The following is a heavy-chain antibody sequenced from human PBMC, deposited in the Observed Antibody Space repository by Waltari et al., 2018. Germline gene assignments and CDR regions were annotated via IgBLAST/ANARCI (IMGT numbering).Heavy chain of an antibody. D-gene: IGHD3-10*01. CDR2: ISEVGGST. CDR1: GFTFSSFA. J-gene: IGHJ4*02. Sequence: VQLLESGGGLVQPGGSLRLSCAASGFTFSSFAMTWVRRAPGKGLEWVSTISEVGGSTDDPDSVKGRFTISRDNTRNTLYLQMDSLRAEDTAQYYCAKDYYGSGSYPDYWGQGTPVTVSS. V-gene: IGHV3-23*01. CDR3: AKDYYGSGSYPDY.